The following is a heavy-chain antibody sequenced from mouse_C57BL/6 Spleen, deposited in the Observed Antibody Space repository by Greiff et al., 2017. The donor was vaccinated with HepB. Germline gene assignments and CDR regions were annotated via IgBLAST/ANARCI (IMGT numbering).Heavy chain of an antibody. CDR1: GYSFTDYN. J-gene: IGHJ3*01. Sequence: EVQVVESGPELVKPGASVKISCKASGYSFTDYNMNWVKQSNGKSLEWIGVINPNYGTTSYNQKFKGKATLTVDQSSSTAYMQLNSLTSEDSAVYYCARKDAPIYYDYDGFAYWGQGTLVTVSA. V-gene: IGHV1-39*01. D-gene: IGHD2-4*01. CDR3: ARKDAPIYYDYDGFAY. CDR2: INPNYGTT.